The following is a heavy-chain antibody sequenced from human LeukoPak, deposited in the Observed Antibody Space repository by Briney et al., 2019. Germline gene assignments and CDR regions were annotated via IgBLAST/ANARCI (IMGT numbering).Heavy chain of an antibody. CDR1: GFTFSTYG. Sequence: GGSLRLSCAAPGFTFSTYGMHWVRQAPGKGLEWVAVISYDGSYQYYADSVKGRFTISRDNSKNTLSLQMNSLRDEDTAWYYCVKFRGIQHYNYHMDVWGKGTTVTVSS. V-gene: IGHV3-30*18. CDR2: ISYDGSYQ. J-gene: IGHJ6*03. CDR3: VKFRGIQHYNYHMDV. D-gene: IGHD3-10*01.